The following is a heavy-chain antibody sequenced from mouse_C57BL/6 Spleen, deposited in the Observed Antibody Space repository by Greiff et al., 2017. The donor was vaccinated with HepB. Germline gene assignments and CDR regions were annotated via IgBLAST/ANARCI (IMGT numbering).Heavy chain of an antibody. Sequence: EVKLQESGPGLVKPSQSLSLTCSVTGYSITSGYYWNWIRQFPGNKLEWMGYISYDGSNNYNPSLKNRISITRDTSKNQFFLKLNSVTTEDTATYYGARAGDYYGSSWYFDVWGTGTTVTVSS. V-gene: IGHV3-6*01. CDR3: ARAGDYYGSSWYFDV. CDR2: ISYDGSN. CDR1: GYSITSGYY. J-gene: IGHJ1*03. D-gene: IGHD1-1*01.